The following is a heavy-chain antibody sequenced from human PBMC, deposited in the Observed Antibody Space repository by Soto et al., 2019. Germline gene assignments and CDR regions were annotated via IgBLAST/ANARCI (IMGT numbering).Heavy chain of an antibody. D-gene: IGHD5-18*01. J-gene: IGHJ4*02. Sequence: SVKVSCKASGVSFNDYAITWVRQAPGQGLEWLGGIIPIIGSTNYAQKFQGRVTVTADESLNTAYMELNTLRADDTAIYYCARDLGYSFGRGLDSWGQGTPVTVS. CDR3: ARDLGYSFGRGLDS. CDR2: IIPIIGST. CDR1: GVSFNDYA. V-gene: IGHV1-69*13.